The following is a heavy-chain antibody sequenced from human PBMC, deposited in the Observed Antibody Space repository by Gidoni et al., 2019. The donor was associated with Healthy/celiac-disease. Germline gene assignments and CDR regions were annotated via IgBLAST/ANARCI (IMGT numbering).Heavy chain of an antibody. Sequence: QVQLAHSGAEVKKPGSSVKVSCKASGGTYSSYTISWVRQAPGQGLEWMGRIIPILGIANYAQKFQDRVTITADKSTSTAYMERSSLRSEDTAVYYCARVGTYYCGSGTPGGMDVWGQGTTVTVSS. CDR1: GGTYSSYT. CDR3: ARVGTYYCGSGTPGGMDV. V-gene: IGHV1-69*02. J-gene: IGHJ6*02. D-gene: IGHD3-10*01. CDR2: IIPILGIA.